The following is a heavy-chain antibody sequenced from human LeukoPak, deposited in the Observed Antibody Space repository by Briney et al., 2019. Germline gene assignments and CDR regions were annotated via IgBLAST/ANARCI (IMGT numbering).Heavy chain of an antibody. CDR1: GYTFTNYD. J-gene: IGHJ6*03. D-gene: IGHD3-3*01. CDR3: ARGPTYDLWSGDSYSYYYMDV. CDR2: MNPNSGNT. V-gene: IGHV1-8*01. Sequence: GASVKVSCKASGYTFTNYDINWVRQATGQGLEWMGWMNPNSGNTGSAQKFQGRVMVTRDISISTAYMELSSLRSEDTAVYYCARGPTYDLWSGDSYSYYYMDVWGKGTTVAVSS.